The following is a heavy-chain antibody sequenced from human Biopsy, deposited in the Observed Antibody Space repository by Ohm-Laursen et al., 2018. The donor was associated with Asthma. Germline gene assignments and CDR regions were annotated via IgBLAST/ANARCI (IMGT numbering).Heavy chain of an antibody. V-gene: IGHV1-18*01. CDR3: ARAVDYSHYYGIDV. CDR1: GYTFNSAG. CDR2: ISVYNGNT. D-gene: IGHD3-10*01. Sequence: GASVTASCTTSGYTFNSAGITWARQAPGQGLEWLGWISVYNGNTKVAQKLQDRVTMITDTSTSTAYMELRSLRSDDTAVYFCARAVDYSHYYGIDVWGQGTTVTVS. J-gene: IGHJ6*02.